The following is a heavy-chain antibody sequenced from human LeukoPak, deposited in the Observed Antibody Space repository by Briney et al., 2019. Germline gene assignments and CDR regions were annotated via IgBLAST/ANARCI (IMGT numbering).Heavy chain of an antibody. D-gene: IGHD6-19*01. CDR2: IYPGDSDT. Sequence: GESLKISCKGSGYSFTSYWIGWVRQMPGKGLEWMGIIYPGDSDTRYSPSFQGQVTISADKSISTAYLQWSSLKASDTAMYYCARLNGWHSGGWYNWFEPWGQGTLVTVSS. J-gene: IGHJ5*02. V-gene: IGHV5-51*01. CDR1: GYSFTSYW. CDR3: ARLNGWHSGGWYNWFEP.